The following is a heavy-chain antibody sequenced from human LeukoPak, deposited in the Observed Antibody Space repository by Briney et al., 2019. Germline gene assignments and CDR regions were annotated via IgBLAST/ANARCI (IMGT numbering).Heavy chain of an antibody. V-gene: IGHV3-9*01. CDR2: ISCNSGSI. D-gene: IGHD3-22*01. CDR1: GFAFNDYA. Sequence: GGSLRLSCAASGFAFNDYAMHWVRQAPGKGLEWVSGISCNSGSIGYADSVKGRFTISRDNAKNSLYLQMNSLRAEDTALYYCAKDSTLNYYDSSGYPYYFDYWGQGTLVTVSS. CDR3: AKDSTLNYYDSSGYPYYFDY. J-gene: IGHJ4*02.